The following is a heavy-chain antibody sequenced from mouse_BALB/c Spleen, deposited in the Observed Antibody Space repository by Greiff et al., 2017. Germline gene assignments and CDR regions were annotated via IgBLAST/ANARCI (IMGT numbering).Heavy chain of an antibody. CDR3: ARSVYYGSPFDY. CDR2: IFPGDGST. Sequence: QVQLKESGAELVKPGASVKLSCKASGYTFTSYDINWVRQRPEQGLEWIEWIFPGDGSTKYNEKFKGKATLTTDKSSSTAYMQLSRLTSEDSAVYFCARSVYYGSPFDYWGQGTTLTVSS. CDR1: GYTFTSYD. J-gene: IGHJ2*01. V-gene: IGHV1-85*01. D-gene: IGHD1-1*01.